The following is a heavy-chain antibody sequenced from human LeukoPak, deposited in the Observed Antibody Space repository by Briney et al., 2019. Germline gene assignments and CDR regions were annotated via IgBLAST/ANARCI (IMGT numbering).Heavy chain of an antibody. J-gene: IGHJ6*02. CDR2: INPSGGST. V-gene: IGHV1-2*04. CDR3: ARGGSGWDVIYYYGMDV. Sequence: ASVKVSCKASGHTFTSYYMHWVRQAPGQGLEWMGIINPSGGSTNYAQKFQGWVTMTRDTSISTAYMELSRLRSDDTAVYYCARGGSGWDVIYYYGMDVWGQGTTVTVSS. D-gene: IGHD6-19*01. CDR1: GHTFTSYY.